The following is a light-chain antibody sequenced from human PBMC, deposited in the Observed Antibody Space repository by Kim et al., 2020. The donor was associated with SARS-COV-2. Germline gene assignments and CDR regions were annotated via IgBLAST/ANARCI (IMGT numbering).Light chain of an antibody. CDR2: AAS. CDR1: QSVASNY. J-gene: IGKJ2*01. V-gene: IGKV3-20*01. Sequence: LSPGERATPSCRASQSVASNYLAWYQQKPGQAPRLLIYAASSRATGIPDRFSGSGSGTDFTLTISRLEPEDFAVYYCQQYARTPRTFGQGTKLEI. CDR3: QQYARTPRT.